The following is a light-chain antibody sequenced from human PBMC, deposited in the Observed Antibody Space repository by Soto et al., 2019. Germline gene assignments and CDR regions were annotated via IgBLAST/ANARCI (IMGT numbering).Light chain of an antibody. CDR1: SSDIGGYEH. CDR2: EVT. V-gene: IGLV2-8*01. J-gene: IGLJ3*02. CDR3: SSYAGSNKL. Sequence: QSALTQRPSASGSLGQSVTISCTGTSSDIGGYEHVSWYQQYPGKAPKLMIYEVTRRPSGVPDRFSGSKSGNTASLTVSGLQAEDEADYYCSSYAGSNKLFGGGTKVTVL.